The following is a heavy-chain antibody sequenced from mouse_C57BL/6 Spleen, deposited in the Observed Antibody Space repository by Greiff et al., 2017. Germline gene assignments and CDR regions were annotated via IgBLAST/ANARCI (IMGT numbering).Heavy chain of an antibody. CDR1: GYTFTDYN. D-gene: IGHD2-4*01. J-gene: IGHJ3*01. CDR3: ARGDYDGAY. V-gene: IGHV1-18*01. Sequence: VQLQQSGPELVKPGASVKIPCKASGYTFTDYNMDWVKQSHGKSLEWIGDINPNNGGTIYNQKFKGKATLTVDKSSSTAYMELRSLTSEDTAVYYCARGDYDGAYWGQGTLVTVSA. CDR2: INPNNGGT.